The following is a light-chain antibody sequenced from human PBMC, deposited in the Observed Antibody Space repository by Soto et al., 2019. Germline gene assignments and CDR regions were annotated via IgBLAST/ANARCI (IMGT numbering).Light chain of an antibody. Sequence: ILLWQSGGTLSLSPGDRANSSSTLSQSVSGSSLAWYQEKPVEAARLLVYGASSRATGIPDRVSGSGSGTDFTLTISRLEPEDFAVYYCQQYGSSPQTFGQGTMV. CDR2: GAS. V-gene: IGKV3-20*01. CDR3: QQYGSSPQT. J-gene: IGKJ1*01. CDR1: QSVSGSS.